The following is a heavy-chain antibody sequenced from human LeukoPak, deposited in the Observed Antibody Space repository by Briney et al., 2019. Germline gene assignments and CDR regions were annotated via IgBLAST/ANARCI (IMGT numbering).Heavy chain of an antibody. CDR2: IYSGGNT. Sequence: GGSLRLSCAASGLTFSDYSMTWVRQAPGKGLEWVSVIYSGGNTYYADSVKGRFTISRDNTKNTVHLQMNSLRADDTAVYYCARDVGFIVGATPGAFDIWGQGTMVTVSS. D-gene: IGHD1-26*01. CDR1: GLTFSDYS. V-gene: IGHV3-66*01. J-gene: IGHJ3*02. CDR3: ARDVGFIVGATPGAFDI.